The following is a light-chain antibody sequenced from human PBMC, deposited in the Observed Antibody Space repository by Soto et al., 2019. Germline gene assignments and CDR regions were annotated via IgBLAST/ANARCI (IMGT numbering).Light chain of an antibody. V-gene: IGKV3-15*01. Sequence: ELVMTQSPATLSLSPGERATLSCRASQSVSSNLAWYQQKPGQAPRLLIYGASTRATGIPARFSGSGSGTEFTLTISSLQPDDFATYYCQQYNSYSRTVGQGTKVE. CDR3: QQYNSYSRT. J-gene: IGKJ1*01. CDR2: GAS. CDR1: QSVSSN.